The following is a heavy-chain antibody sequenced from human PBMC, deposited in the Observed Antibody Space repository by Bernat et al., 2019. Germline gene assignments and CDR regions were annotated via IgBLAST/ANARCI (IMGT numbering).Heavy chain of an antibody. J-gene: IGHJ4*02. CDR3: AKSTEYSSSSVHFDY. CDR1: GFTFDDYA. CDR2: ISWNSGSI. Sequence: EVQLVESGGGLVQPGRSLRLSCAASGFTFDDYAMHWVRQAPGKGLEWVSGISWNSGSIGYADSVKGRFTISRDNAKNSLYLQMNSLRAEDTALYYCAKSTEYSSSSVHFDYRGQGTLVTVSS. D-gene: IGHD6-6*01. V-gene: IGHV3-9*01.